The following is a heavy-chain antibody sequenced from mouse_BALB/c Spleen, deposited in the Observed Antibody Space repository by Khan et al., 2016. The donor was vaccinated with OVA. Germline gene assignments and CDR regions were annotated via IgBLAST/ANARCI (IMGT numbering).Heavy chain of an antibody. CDR3: ARWDGDYVYIDY. Sequence: QVQLKQSGPELVKPGASVKMSCKASGYTFTYYVITWVKQSPGQGLEWIGEIYPGSDNANYNERFKGKATLTADKSYNTTHMQLISLKSEDSSVYFCARWDGDYVYIDYWGQGTTLTVSS. V-gene: IGHV1-77*01. CDR2: IYPGSDNA. J-gene: IGHJ2*01. D-gene: IGHD2-13*01. CDR1: GYTFTYYV.